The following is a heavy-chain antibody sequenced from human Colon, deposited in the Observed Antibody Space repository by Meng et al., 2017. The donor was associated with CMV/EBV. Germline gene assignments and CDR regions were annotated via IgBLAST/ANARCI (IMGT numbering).Heavy chain of an antibody. Sequence: VRLVQPGTEVRRAGASVTVCCKTSGYVCDGDGISWGRQAPGQGLEWMGWISADNRYTGYAQKLEGRVNMTRDTSTSTAYMELRSLRSDDTAVYYCARVYEYSSSWGSDYWGQGTLVTVSS. CDR1: GYVCDGDG. CDR3: ARVYEYSSSWGSDY. V-gene: IGHV1-18*01. J-gene: IGHJ4*02. D-gene: IGHD6-6*01. CDR2: ISADNRYT.